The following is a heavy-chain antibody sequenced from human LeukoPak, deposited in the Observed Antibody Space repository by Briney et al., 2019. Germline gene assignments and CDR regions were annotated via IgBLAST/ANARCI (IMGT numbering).Heavy chain of an antibody. Sequence: PGGSLRLSCAASGFTFDDYGMGWVRQPPGKGLEWVSGINWNGGSTGYADSVKGRFTISRDNAKNALYLQMNSLRAEDTALYNCAREGDFWSGYYTGHDAFDIWGQGTMVTVSS. D-gene: IGHD3-3*01. J-gene: IGHJ3*02. CDR3: AREGDFWSGYYTGHDAFDI. CDR1: GFTFDDYG. CDR2: INWNGGST. V-gene: IGHV3-20*01.